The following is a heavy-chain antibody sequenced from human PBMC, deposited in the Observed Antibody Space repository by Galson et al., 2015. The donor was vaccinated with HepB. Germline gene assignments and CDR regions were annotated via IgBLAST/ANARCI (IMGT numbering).Heavy chain of an antibody. D-gene: IGHD3-3*01. CDR2: ISYDGSNK. CDR3: ARDHLPLTIFGVVITYYYYYGMDV. Sequence: SLRLSCAASGFTFSSYAMHWVRQAPGKGLEWVAVISYDGSNKYYADSVKGRFTISRDNSKNTLYMQMNSLRAEDTAVYYCARDHLPLTIFGVVITYYYYYGMDVWGQGTTVTVSS. V-gene: IGHV3-30-3*01. J-gene: IGHJ6*02. CDR1: GFTFSSYA.